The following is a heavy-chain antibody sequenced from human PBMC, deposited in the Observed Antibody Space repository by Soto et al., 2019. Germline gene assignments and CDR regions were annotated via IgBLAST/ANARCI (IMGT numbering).Heavy chain of an antibody. J-gene: IGHJ4*02. CDR3: ARDLRSYGSSYASYYFDY. CDR2: VIPILGIS. D-gene: IGHD5-18*01. V-gene: IGHV1-69*08. Sequence: QVQLVQSGGEVKKPGSSVKVSCKASGGTFSSYTISWVRQAPGQGREWMGRVIPILGISNYAQKFQGRVTITADKSTSRAYMELSSLRSEDTAVYYCARDLRSYGSSYASYYFDYWGQGALVTVSS. CDR1: GGTFSSYT.